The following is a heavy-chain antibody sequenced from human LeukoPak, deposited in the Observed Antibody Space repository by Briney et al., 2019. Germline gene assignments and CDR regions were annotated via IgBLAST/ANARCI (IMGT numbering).Heavy chain of an antibody. J-gene: IGHJ4*02. CDR3: AGDGHTGMAVYHFDY. D-gene: IGHD5-18*01. CDR2: ISHDGSNK. V-gene: IGHV3-30*03. Sequence: LRLSCAASGFSFSKYGMHWVRQAPGKGLEWVAVISHDGSNKYYADSVKGRFTISRDNSKNTLYRQMNSLRAEETAVYYCAGDGHTGMAVYHFDYWGQGALVTVSS. CDR1: GFSFSKYG.